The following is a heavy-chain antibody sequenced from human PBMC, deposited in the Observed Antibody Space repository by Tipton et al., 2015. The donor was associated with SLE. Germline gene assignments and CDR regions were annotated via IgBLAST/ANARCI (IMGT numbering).Heavy chain of an antibody. V-gene: IGHV4-34*01. CDR3: ARGKDIVVARDAFDI. J-gene: IGHJ3*02. Sequence: LRLSCAVYGGSFSGYYWSWIRQPPGKGLEWIGEINHSGSTNYNPSLKSRVTISVDTSKNQFSLKLSSVTAADTAVYYCARGKDIVVARDAFDIWGQGKMVTVSS. D-gene: IGHD2-15*01. CDR2: INHSGST. CDR1: GGSFSGYY.